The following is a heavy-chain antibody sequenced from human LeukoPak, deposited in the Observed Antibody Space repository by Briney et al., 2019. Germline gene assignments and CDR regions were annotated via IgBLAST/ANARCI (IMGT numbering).Heavy chain of an antibody. Sequence: SETLSLTCTVSGGSITSGGYFWTWIRQHPGKGLEWIGYIYHTGSTYYIPSLKSRLTISMDTSKNHFSLKLSSVTAADTAVYYCARSGYYDFWSGQPPYGMDVWGQGTTVTVSS. V-gene: IGHV4-31*03. CDR3: ARSGYYDFWSGQPPYGMDV. CDR1: GGSITSGGYF. D-gene: IGHD3-3*01. CDR2: IYHTGST. J-gene: IGHJ6*02.